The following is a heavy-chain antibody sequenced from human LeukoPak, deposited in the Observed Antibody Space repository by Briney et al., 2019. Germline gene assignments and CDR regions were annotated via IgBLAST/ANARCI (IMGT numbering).Heavy chain of an antibody. CDR2: IWDDGSNK. D-gene: IGHD3-10*01. J-gene: IGHJ4*02. CDR3: AFGFGESNFDY. Sequence: GGSLRLSCAASGFTFSSYGMHWVRQAPGKGLEWVAVIWDDGSNKYYADSVKGRFTISRDDSKNTLFLQMNSLRAEDTAVYYCAFGFGESNFDYWGQGTLVIVSS. CDR1: GFTFSSYG. V-gene: IGHV3-33*01.